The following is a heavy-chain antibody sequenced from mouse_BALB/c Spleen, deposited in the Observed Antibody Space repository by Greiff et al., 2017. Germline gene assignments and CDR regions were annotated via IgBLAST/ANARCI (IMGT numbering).Heavy chain of an antibody. D-gene: IGHD1-1*01. CDR2: IWAGGST. Sequence: VQGVESGPGLVAPSQSLSITCTVSGFSLTSYGVHWVRQPPGKGLEWLGVIWAGGSTNYNSALMSRLSISKDNSKSQVFLKMNSLQTDDTAMYYCARDRGTTVVAPFDYWGQGTTLTVSS. CDR1: GFSLTSYG. J-gene: IGHJ2*01. V-gene: IGHV2-9*02. CDR3: ARDRGTTVVAPFDY.